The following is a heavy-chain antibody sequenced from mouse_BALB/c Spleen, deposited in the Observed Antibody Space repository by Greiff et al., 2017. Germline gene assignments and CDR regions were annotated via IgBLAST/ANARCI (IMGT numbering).Heavy chain of an antibody. CDR2: IDPSDSET. CDR3: ASSSYGNGNFDY. V-gene: IGHV1-69*02. D-gene: IGHD2-1*01. Sequence: QVQLQQPGAELVKPGAPVKLSCKASGYTFTSYWMNWVKQRPGRGLEWIGRIDPSDSETHYNQKFKDKATLTVDKSSSTAYIQLSSLTSEDSAVYYCASSSYGNGNFDYWGQGTTLTVSS. CDR1: GYTFTSYW. J-gene: IGHJ2*01.